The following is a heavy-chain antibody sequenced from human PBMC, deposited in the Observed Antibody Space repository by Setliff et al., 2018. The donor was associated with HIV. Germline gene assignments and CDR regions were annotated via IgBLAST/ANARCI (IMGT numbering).Heavy chain of an antibody. CDR1: GGSISSNSYY. Sequence: SETLSLTCTVSGGSISSNSYYWSWIRQPAGKGLEWIGHIYITGNTNYNPSLKSRLTISLDTSKNQFSLKLRYVTAADTAVYYCARGKDYGGTIDHWGQGTLVTVSS. CDR3: ARGKDYGGTIDH. D-gene: IGHD4-17*01. J-gene: IGHJ4*02. CDR2: IYITGNT. V-gene: IGHV4-61*09.